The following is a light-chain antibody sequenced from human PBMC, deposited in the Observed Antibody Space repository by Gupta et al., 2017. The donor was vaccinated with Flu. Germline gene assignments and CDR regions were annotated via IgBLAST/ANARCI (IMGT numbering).Light chain of an antibody. V-gene: IGKV1-5*03. Sequence: SPSTVSAAVGDRVTTTCRARQSIGIWLAWYQQKPGKVPKLLIYKASNLESGVPSRFSGSGSGTEFTLTISSLQHDDFASYYCQRNNSLWTFGQGTRVEIK. J-gene: IGKJ1*01. CDR3: QRNNSLWT. CDR2: KAS. CDR1: QSIGIW.